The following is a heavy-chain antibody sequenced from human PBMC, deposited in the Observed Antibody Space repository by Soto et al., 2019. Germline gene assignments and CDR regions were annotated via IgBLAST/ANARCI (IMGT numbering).Heavy chain of an antibody. D-gene: IGHD3-3*01. J-gene: IGHJ6*02. CDR3: ARGKGMEENYYYYGLDI. CDR1: GYTVTTHA. V-gene: IGHV1-3*01. CDR2: INGGTGQT. Sequence: GASVKVSCKASGYTVTTHAMHWVRQAPGQSLGWMGWINGGTGQTKHSQRFQGGVNITRGTSSSRAYMELNSLRSEGTAVCYCARGKGMEENYYYYGLDIWGQVTTVTVAS.